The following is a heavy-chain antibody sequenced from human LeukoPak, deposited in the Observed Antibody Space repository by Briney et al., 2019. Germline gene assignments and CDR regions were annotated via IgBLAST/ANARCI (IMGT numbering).Heavy chain of an antibody. CDR1: GGSISYY. D-gene: IGHD5-12*01. V-gene: IGHV4-59*08. CDR2: IHYSGSS. J-gene: IGHJ2*01. CDR3: ARRAYDWYFDL. Sequence: SETLSLTCTVSGGSISYYWSWIRQPPGKVLEWLGYIHYSGSSNYNPSLKSRVTISIDTSKNHFSLKLSSVTAADTAVYYCARRAYDWYFDLWGRGTLVTVSS.